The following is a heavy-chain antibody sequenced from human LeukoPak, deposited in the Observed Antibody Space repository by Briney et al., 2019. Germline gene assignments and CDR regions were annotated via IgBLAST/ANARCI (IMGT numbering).Heavy chain of an antibody. CDR1: GGSFSGYY. J-gene: IGHJ6*03. Sequence: PSETLSLTCAVYGGSFSGYYWSGIRQPPGKGLEWIGEINHSGSTNYNPSLKSRVTISVDTSKNQFSLKLSSVTAADTAVYYCARGQYYGSGSYYSSYYYYYYMDVWGKGTTVTVSS. CDR3: ARGQYYGSGSYYSSYYYYYYMDV. V-gene: IGHV4-34*01. D-gene: IGHD3-10*01. CDR2: INHSGST.